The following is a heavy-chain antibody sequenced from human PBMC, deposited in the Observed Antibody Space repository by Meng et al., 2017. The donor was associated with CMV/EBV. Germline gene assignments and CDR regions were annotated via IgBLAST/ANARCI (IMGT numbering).Heavy chain of an antibody. CDR1: GGTFSSYA. V-gene: IGHV1-69*05. CDR2: IIPIFGTA. Sequence: SVKVSCKASGGTFSSYAISWVRQAPGQGLEWMGGIIPIFGTANYAQKFQGRVTITTDESTSTAYMELSSLRSEDTAMYYCAREGTFGDFWSGYYSYYGMDVWGQGTTVTVSS. D-gene: IGHD3-3*01. CDR3: AREGTFGDFWSGYYSYYGMDV. J-gene: IGHJ6*02.